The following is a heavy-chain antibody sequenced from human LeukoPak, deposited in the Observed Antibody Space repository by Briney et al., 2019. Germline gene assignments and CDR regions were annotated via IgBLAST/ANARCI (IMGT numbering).Heavy chain of an antibody. CDR1: GGTFIIYA. V-gene: IGHV1-69*06. Sequence: ASVNVSCKASGGTFIIYAINWVRQAPGQGLEWMGRIIPIFDTANYAQKFQGRVTITADKSTSTAYMELSSLRSEDTAVFYCAREEGSSNWYKGTGSDWFDPWGQGTLVTVSS. D-gene: IGHD6-13*01. J-gene: IGHJ5*02. CDR2: IIPIFDTA. CDR3: AREEGSSNWYKGTGSDWFDP.